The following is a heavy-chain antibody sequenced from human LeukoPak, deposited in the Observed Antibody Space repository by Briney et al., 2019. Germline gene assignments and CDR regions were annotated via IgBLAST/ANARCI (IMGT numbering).Heavy chain of an antibody. V-gene: IGHV4-31*03. CDR2: IYYSGST. Sequence: SETLSLTCTVSGGSISSGGYYWSWIRQHPGKGLEWIGYIYYSGSTYYNPSLKSRVTISVDTSKNQFSLKLSSVTAADTAVYYCAREGRGSYYYDSSGYYTIYYYYYYMDVWGKGTTVTVSS. D-gene: IGHD3-22*01. CDR3: AREGRGSYYYDSSGYYTIYYYYYYMDV. CDR1: GGSISSGGYY. J-gene: IGHJ6*03.